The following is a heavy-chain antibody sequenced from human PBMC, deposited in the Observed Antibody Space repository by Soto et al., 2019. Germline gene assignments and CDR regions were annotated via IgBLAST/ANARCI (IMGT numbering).Heavy chain of an antibody. D-gene: IGHD6-13*01. V-gene: IGHV3-33*01. Sequence: GGSLRLSCAASGFTFSSYGMHWVRQAPGKGLEWVAVIWYDGSNKYYADSVKGRFTISRDNSKNTLYLQMNSLRAEDTAVYYCARDLRVAAAASDYYYYGMDVWGQGTTVTVSS. J-gene: IGHJ6*02. CDR2: IWYDGSNK. CDR3: ARDLRVAAAASDYYYYGMDV. CDR1: GFTFSSYG.